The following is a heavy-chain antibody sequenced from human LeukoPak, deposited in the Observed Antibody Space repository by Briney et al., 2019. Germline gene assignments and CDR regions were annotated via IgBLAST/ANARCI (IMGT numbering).Heavy chain of an antibody. CDR2: IYYSGST. CDR1: GGSISPYY. J-gene: IGHJ4*02. D-gene: IGHD3-22*01. Sequence: SETLSLTCTVSGGSISPYYWSWIRQPPGKRLEWIGYIYYSGSTNYNPSLKSRVTMSVDTSKNQFSLKVNSVTAADTAVYYCARAPSTGYFYFDSWGQGTLVTVSS. V-gene: IGHV4-59*01. CDR3: ARAPSTGYFYFDS.